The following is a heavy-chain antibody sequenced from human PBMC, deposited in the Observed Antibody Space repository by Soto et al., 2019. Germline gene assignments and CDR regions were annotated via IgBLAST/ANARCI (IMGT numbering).Heavy chain of an antibody. CDR1: GFTFGNAW. V-gene: IGHV3-15*07. Sequence: GGSLRLSCAASGFTFGNAWMNWVRQAPWKGLEWVGRIKSKAGGGTTDYAAPVKGRFTISRDDSKNTLYLQMNSLKTEDTAVYYCATGWMATDPRDFDYWGQGALVTVSS. CDR3: ATGWMATDPRDFDY. D-gene: IGHD5-12*01. J-gene: IGHJ4*02. CDR2: IKSKAGGGTT.